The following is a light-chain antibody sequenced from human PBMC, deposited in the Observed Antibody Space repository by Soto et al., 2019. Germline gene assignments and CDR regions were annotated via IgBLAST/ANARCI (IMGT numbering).Light chain of an antibody. V-gene: IGLV2-14*01. CDR2: EVR. CDR3: CSYTSSSIRV. J-gene: IGLJ3*02. CDR1: SSDVGGYNH. Sequence: QSVLTQPASASGSPGQSITISCTGTSSDVGGYNHVSWYQQHPGKAPKLIIYEVRNRPSGVSNRLSGSKSGNTASLTISGLQADDEADYYCCSYTSSSIRVFGGGTKLTVL.